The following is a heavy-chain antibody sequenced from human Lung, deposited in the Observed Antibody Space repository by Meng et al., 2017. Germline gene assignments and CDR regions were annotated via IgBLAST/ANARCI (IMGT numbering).Heavy chain of an antibody. CDR3: ARRVHDGRHYHYFDY. CDR1: GCSIRITRNS. V-gene: IGHV4-39*01. Sequence: QVQLQEAGPGLVRPSETLSLTCTVSGCSIRITRNSWDWIRQPPGTRLEWIGSIYYSGATYYNPSLKSRVTMSVDTSKNQFSLRLSSVTAADTAVYFCARRVHDGRHYHYFDYWGQGALVTVSS. J-gene: IGHJ4*02. CDR2: IYYSGAT. D-gene: IGHD3-16*01.